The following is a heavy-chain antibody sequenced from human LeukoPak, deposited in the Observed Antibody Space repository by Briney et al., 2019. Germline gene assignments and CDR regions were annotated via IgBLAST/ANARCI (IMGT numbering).Heavy chain of an antibody. Sequence: GASVKVSCKASGYTFTSYYMHWVRQAPGQGLEWMGIINPSGGSTSYAQKFQGRVTMTRDTSTSTVYMELSSLRSEDTAVYYCARVGYLGGYDFWSGYRYYFDYWGQGTLVTVSS. V-gene: IGHV1-46*01. CDR3: ARVGYLGGYDFWSGYRYYFDY. J-gene: IGHJ4*02. D-gene: IGHD3-3*01. CDR1: GYTFTSYY. CDR2: INPSGGST.